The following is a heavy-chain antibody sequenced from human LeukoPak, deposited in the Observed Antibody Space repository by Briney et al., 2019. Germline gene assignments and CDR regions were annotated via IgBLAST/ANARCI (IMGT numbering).Heavy chain of an antibody. Sequence: PGGSLRLSCAASGFTFSSYWMHWVRQAPGKGLVWVSSINNDGSSTTYADSVKGRFTISRGNSKNTLYLQMNSLRAEDTAVYYCAKAPPGVFWYTFDYWGQGTLVTVSS. CDR1: GFTFSSYW. V-gene: IGHV3-74*01. CDR2: INNDGSST. J-gene: IGHJ4*02. CDR3: AKAPPGVFWYTFDY. D-gene: IGHD6-13*01.